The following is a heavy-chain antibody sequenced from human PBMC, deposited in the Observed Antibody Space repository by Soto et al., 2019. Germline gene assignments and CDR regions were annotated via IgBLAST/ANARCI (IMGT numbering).Heavy chain of an antibody. CDR2: ISNDGNNN. Sequence: QVQPVESGGGVVQPGRSLRLSCVVSGFTFMSYAMHWVRQAPGKGLEWVAVISNDGNNNYHADSVKGRFTISRDNSKNTLYLHMDSLRAEHTALYYCSRFVGYGGSEYYFDNWGQGIQVIVST. D-gene: IGHD5-12*01. J-gene: IGHJ4*02. CDR1: GFTFMSYA. V-gene: IGHV3-30-3*02. CDR3: SRFVGYGGSEYYFDN.